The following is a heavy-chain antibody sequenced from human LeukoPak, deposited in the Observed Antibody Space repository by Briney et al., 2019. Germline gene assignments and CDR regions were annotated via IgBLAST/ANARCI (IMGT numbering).Heavy chain of an antibody. Sequence: GESLNISCKVSGSIFTTYWIAWVRQMPGKGLEWMGIIHPGDSETIYSPSFQGQVSISVDKSINTAYVQWTSLKASDTAIYHCARRAGGPNDYDHYYYLDVWGSGTTVTVSS. CDR3: ARRAGGPNDYDHYYYLDV. D-gene: IGHD1-1*01. CDR2: IHPGDSET. CDR1: GSIFTTYW. V-gene: IGHV5-51*01. J-gene: IGHJ6*03.